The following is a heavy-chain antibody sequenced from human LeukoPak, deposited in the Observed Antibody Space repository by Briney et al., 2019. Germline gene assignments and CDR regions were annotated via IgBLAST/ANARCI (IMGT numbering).Heavy chain of an antibody. CDR2: ITSGGDST. D-gene: IGHD2-15*01. CDR3: ARDDDSLFDY. CDR1: GFTFSRYA. V-gene: IGHV3-23*01. Sequence: GGSLRLSCAASGFTFSRYAMNWVRQAPGKGLEWVSAITSGGDSTFYAHSVKGRFTISRDNSKNTLYLQMNSLRAEDTAVYYCARDDDSLFDYWGQGTLVTVSS. J-gene: IGHJ4*02.